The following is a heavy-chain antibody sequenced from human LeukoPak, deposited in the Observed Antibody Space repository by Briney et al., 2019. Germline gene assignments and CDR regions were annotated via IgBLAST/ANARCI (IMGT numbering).Heavy chain of an antibody. CDR1: GGSIRSY. V-gene: IGHV4-4*07. J-gene: IGHJ5*02. D-gene: IGHD3-10*01. CDR3: ARDSGTTGEVKFDP. Sequence: SETLSLTCTVSGGSIRSYWSWIRQPAGKGLEWIGRIYGSWSTDYNPSLKSRVTMSIDTPKNQFSLNLISVTAADTAVYYCARDSGTTGEVKFDPWGQGTLVTVSS. CDR2: IYGSWST.